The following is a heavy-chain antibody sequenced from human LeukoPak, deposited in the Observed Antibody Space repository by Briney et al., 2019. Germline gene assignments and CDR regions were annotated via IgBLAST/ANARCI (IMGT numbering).Heavy chain of an antibody. CDR1: GFTFSSNY. Sequence: PGGSLRLSCAASGFTFSSNYMSWIRQAPGKGLEWLSYISSGGDSIYYADSVKGRFTISRDNAKNSVSLQMNSLRAEDTAVYYCASGSYGSGFYYFYYMDVWGKGTTVTVSS. D-gene: IGHD3-10*01. CDR3: ASGSYGSGFYYFYYMDV. J-gene: IGHJ6*03. V-gene: IGHV3-11*04. CDR2: ISSGGDSI.